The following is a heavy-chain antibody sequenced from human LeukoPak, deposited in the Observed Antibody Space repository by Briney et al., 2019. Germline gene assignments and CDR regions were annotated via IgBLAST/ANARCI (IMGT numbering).Heavy chain of an antibody. CDR3: AKDLATFDSSGYYPNYYYGMDV. J-gene: IGHJ6*02. D-gene: IGHD3-22*01. V-gene: IGHV3-30*18. Sequence: GRSLRLSCAASGFTFSSYGMHWVRQAPGKGLEWVAVISYDGSNKYYADSVKGRSTISRDNSKNTLYLQMNSLRAEDTAVYYCAKDLATFDSSGYYPNYYYGMDVWGRGTTVTVSS. CDR1: GFTFSSYG. CDR2: ISYDGSNK.